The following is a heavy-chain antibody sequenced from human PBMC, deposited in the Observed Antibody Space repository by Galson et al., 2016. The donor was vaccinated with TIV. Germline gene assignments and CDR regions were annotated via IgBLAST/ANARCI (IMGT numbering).Heavy chain of an antibody. CDR2: ISYDGT. Sequence: SLRLSCATSGFTFNSYRLHWVRQAPGRGLEWVAVISYDGTDYADSVKGQFIISRDKSKNTLFLQMNSLRAEDTALYFCARDRSGYDLDYWGQGTLVTVSS. J-gene: IGHJ4*02. CDR3: ARDRSGYDLDY. D-gene: IGHD5-12*01. CDR1: GFTFNSYR. V-gene: IGHV3-30*04.